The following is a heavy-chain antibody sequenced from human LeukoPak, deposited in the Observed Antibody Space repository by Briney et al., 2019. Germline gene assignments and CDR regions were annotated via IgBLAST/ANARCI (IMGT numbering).Heavy chain of an antibody. CDR1: GGSFSGYY. Sequence: PSETLSLTCAVYGGSFSGYYWSWIRQPPGKGLEWIGEINHSGSTNYNPSLESRVTISVDTSKNQFSLKLSSVTAADTAVYYCARATYYYGSGTTPHAFDIWGQGTMVTVSS. V-gene: IGHV4-34*01. D-gene: IGHD3-10*01. CDR3: ARATYYYGSGTTPHAFDI. J-gene: IGHJ3*02. CDR2: INHSGST.